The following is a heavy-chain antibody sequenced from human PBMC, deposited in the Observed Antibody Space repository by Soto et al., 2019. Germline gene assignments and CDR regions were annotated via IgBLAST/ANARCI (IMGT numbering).Heavy chain of an antibody. Sequence: HLGGSLRLSCAASGFSFSSYAMNWVRQAPGKGLEWVSFISGRGTTIYYADSVKGRFTVSRDNAQNSLFLQVDSLRDEDTDVYYCARLGFCTGTNCNHYCYYYAMDIWGQGTTVTVSS. J-gene: IGHJ6*02. CDR2: ISGRGTTI. V-gene: IGHV3-48*02. CDR1: GFSFSSYA. CDR3: ARLGFCTGTNCNHYCYYYAMDI. D-gene: IGHD2-8*02.